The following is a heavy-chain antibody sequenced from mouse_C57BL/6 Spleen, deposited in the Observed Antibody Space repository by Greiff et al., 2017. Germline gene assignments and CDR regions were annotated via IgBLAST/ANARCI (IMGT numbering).Heavy chain of an antibody. Sequence: QVQLQQSGAERGKEGEEGKGGGEAAGERVTSCPIEWMKQNHGKSLEWIGNFHPYNDDTKYKEKFKGKATLTVEKSSSTVYLELSRLTSDDSAVYYGAKGYYGSRYDWYFDVWGKGTTVIVSA. CDR2: FHPYNDDT. CDR1: GERVTSCP. V-gene: IGHV1-47*01. D-gene: IGHD1-1*01. CDR3: AKGYYGSRYDWYFDV. J-gene: IGHJ1*03.